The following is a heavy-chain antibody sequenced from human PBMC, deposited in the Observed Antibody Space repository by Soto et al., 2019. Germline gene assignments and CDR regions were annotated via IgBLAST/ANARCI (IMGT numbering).Heavy chain of an antibody. CDR3: ASYYDSSGPTYDH. Sequence: SETLSLTCTVSGGSISSGDHYWSWIRQPPGKGLEWIAYIYYSGTTYYNPSLKSRVAMSVDTSKNQFSLELSSVTAADTAVYYCASYYDSSGPTYDHWGQGTLVTVSS. CDR1: GGSISSGDHY. J-gene: IGHJ4*02. D-gene: IGHD3-22*01. CDR2: IYYSGTT. V-gene: IGHV4-30-4*01.